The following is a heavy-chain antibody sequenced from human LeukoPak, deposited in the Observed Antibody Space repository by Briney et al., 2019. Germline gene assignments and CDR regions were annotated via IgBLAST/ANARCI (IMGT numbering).Heavy chain of an antibody. CDR2: ISSSSSYI. J-gene: IGHJ3*02. CDR3: ARAHDDAFDI. V-gene: IGHV3-21*01. Sequence: KAGGSLRLSCAASGFTFSSYSMNWVRQAPGKGLEWVSSISSSSSYIYYADSVKGRFTISRDNAKNSLYLQMNSLRAEDTAVYYCARAHDDAFDIWGQGTMVTVSS. CDR1: GFTFSSYS.